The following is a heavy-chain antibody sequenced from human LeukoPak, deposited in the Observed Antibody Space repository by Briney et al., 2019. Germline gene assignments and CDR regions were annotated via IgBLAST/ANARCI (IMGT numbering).Heavy chain of an antibody. V-gene: IGHV3-23*01. CDR2: ISGSGGST. CDR3: AKASMRKNYDILTGYDY. CDR1: GFTFSSYA. J-gene: IGHJ4*02. D-gene: IGHD3-9*01. Sequence: GGSLRLSCAASGFTFSSYAMSWVRQAPGKGLEWVSAISGSGGSTYYADSVKGRFTISRDNSKNTLYLQMNSLRAEDTAVYYCAKASMRKNYDILTGYDYWGQGTLVTVSS.